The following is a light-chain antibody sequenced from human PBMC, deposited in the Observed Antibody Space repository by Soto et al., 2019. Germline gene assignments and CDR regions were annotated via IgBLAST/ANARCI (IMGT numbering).Light chain of an antibody. Sequence: EIVMTQSPATLSVSPGERATLSCRASQSVSSKLAWYQQKPGQAPRLLIYGASTRATGIPARFSGSGSGTQFTLTISSLQSEDFAFYYCQQYDNWPPVTFGGGTKVEIK. CDR1: QSVSSK. CDR3: QQYDNWPPVT. V-gene: IGKV3-15*01. J-gene: IGKJ4*01. CDR2: GAS.